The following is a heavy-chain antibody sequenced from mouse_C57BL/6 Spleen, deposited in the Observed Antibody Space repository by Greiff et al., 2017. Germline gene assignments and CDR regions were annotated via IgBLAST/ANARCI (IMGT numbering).Heavy chain of an antibody. CDR2: ISDGGSYT. D-gene: IGHD1-1*01. V-gene: IGHV5-4*01. J-gene: IGHJ3*01. CDR1: GFTFSSYA. Sequence: EVQVVESGGGLVKPGGSLKLSCAASGFTFSSYAMSWVRQTPEKRLEWVATISDGGSYTYYPDNVKGRFTISRDNAKNNLYLQMSHLKSEDTAMYYCARDRTTVKAYWGQGTLVTVSA. CDR3: ARDRTTVKAY.